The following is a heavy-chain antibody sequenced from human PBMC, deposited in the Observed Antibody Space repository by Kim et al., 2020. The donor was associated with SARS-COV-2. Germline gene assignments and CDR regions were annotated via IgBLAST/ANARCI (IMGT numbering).Heavy chain of an antibody. CDR3: AKDSLSTGFY. Sequence: GGSLRLSCAASGFTFSSYGMHWVRQAPGKGLEWVAVISYDGSNKYYADSVKGRFTISRDNSKNTLYLQMNSLRAEDTAVYYCAKDSLSTGFYWGQGTLVTVSS. CDR2: ISYDGSNK. J-gene: IGHJ4*02. CDR1: GFTFSSYG. V-gene: IGHV3-30*18.